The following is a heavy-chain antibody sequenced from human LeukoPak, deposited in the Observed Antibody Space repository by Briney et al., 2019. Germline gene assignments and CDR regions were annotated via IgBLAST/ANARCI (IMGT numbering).Heavy chain of an antibody. CDR2: IYTSGST. D-gene: IGHD4-17*01. CDR3: ASSDYGDNAFDI. CDR1: GGSISSGSYY. J-gene: IGHJ3*02. Sequence: SQTLSLTCTVSGGSISSGSYYWSWIRQPAGKGLEWIGRIYTSGSTNYNPSLKSRVTISVDTSKNQFSLKLSSVTAADTAVYYCASSDYGDNAFDIWGEGTMVTVSS. V-gene: IGHV4-61*02.